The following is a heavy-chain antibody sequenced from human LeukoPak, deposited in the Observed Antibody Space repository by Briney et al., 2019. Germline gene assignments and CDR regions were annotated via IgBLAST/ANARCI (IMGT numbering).Heavy chain of an antibody. V-gene: IGHV3-64D*06. CDR3: VKALTDDAFDI. CDR1: GFTFSTFP. J-gene: IGHJ3*02. CDR2: ISRNGDTT. Sequence: PGGSLRLSCSASGFTFSTFPTHWVRQAPGKGLEYFSAISRNGDTTYYADSVKGRFTISRDNSKNTLYLQMSSLRPEDTAVYYCVKALTDDAFDIWGQGTMVTVSS.